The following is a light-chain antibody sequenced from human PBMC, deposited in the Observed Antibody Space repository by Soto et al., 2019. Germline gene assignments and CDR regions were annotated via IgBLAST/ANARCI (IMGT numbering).Light chain of an antibody. J-gene: IGKJ3*01. V-gene: IGKV3-20*01. CDR2: DVS. CDR1: QNVGSSY. CDR3: QQYVSSPFP. Sequence: EIVLTQSPGTLSLSPGERATLSCRASQNVGSSYLAWYQQKPGQAPSLLIYDVSSRATGIPDRFSGSGSGTDFTLTISRLEPEDCTVYYCQQYVSSPFPFGPGTKVDIK.